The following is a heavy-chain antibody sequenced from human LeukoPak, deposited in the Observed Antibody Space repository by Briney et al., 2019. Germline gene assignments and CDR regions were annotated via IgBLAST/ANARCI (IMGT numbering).Heavy chain of an antibody. Sequence: GGSLKISCKGSGYSFTSYWIGWVRQMPGKGLEWMGIIYPGDSDTRYSPSSQGQVTISADKSISTAYLQWSSLKASDTAMYYCARGKGDYDSSGPSRDWGQGTLVTVSS. V-gene: IGHV5-51*01. D-gene: IGHD3-22*01. CDR1: GYSFTSYW. CDR3: ARGKGDYDSSGPSRD. J-gene: IGHJ4*02. CDR2: IYPGDSDT.